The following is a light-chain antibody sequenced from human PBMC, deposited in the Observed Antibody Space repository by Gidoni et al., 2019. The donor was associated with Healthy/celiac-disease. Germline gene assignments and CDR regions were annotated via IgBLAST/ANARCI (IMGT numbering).Light chain of an antibody. CDR1: SSDVGGYNY. V-gene: IGLV2-14*01. J-gene: IGLJ3*02. Sequence: QSALTQPASVSGSPGQSIPISCTGTSSDVGGYNYVSWYQQHPGKAPKLMIYEVSNRPSGVPDRFSGSKSGNTASLTISGLQAEDEADYYCSSYTSSSTEVFGGGTKLTVL. CDR2: EVS. CDR3: SSYTSSSTEV.